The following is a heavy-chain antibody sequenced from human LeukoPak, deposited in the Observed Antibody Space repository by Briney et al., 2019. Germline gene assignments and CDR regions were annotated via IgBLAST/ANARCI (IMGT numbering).Heavy chain of an antibody. V-gene: IGHV3-48*01. Sequence: GGSLRLSCSASGFTFSGYSMNLVRQAPGKGLEWVSYISSSSSIIYYADSVKGRFTISRDNAKNSLYLQMNSLRAEDTAVYYCARENSFWSGYYFDFWGQGTLVTVSS. CDR1: GFTFSGYS. J-gene: IGHJ4*02. CDR3: ARENSFWSGYYFDF. CDR2: ISSSSSII. D-gene: IGHD3-3*01.